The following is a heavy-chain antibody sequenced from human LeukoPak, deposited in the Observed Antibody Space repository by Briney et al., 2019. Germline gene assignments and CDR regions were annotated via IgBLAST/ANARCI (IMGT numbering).Heavy chain of an antibody. V-gene: IGHV3-30*02. CDR3: ARQITISLFGAEMDV. J-gene: IGHJ6*04. CDR1: GFTFSSYG. Sequence: GGSLRLSCGASGFTFSSYGMHWVRQAPGKGLEWVAFIRYDGSNKYYADSVKGRFTISRDNSKNTLYLQMNSLRAEDTAVYYCARQITISLFGAEMDVWGKGTTVTISS. D-gene: IGHD3-9*01. CDR2: IRYDGSNK.